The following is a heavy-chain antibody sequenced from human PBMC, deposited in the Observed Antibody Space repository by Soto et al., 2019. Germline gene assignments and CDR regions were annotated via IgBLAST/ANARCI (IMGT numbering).Heavy chain of an antibody. J-gene: IGHJ4*02. CDR1: GDSITTNGYY. D-gene: IGHD2-8*01. CDR3: ARSHYTYGLLIDY. Sequence: SETLSLTCSVSGDSITTNGYYWGWIRQPPGKGLQWIGNVYWTGSTFSRPSLTSRVFISVDTSKNEFSLRLTSVTAADTAVYYCARSHYTYGLLIDYWGPGTLVTVSS. V-gene: IGHV4-39*01. CDR2: VYWTGST.